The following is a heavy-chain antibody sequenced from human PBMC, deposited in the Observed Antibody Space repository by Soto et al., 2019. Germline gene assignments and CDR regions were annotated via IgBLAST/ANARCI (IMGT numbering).Heavy chain of an antibody. V-gene: IGHV3-53*01. Sequence: GGSLRLSCAASGFTVSSNYMSWVRQAPGKGLEWVSVIYSGGSTYYADSVKGRFTISRDNSKNTLYLQMNSLRAEDTAVYYCARVPSIAARRDYYYYGMDVWGQGTTVTVSS. CDR3: ARVPSIAARRDYYYYGMDV. CDR2: IYSGGST. CDR1: GFTVSSNY. J-gene: IGHJ6*02. D-gene: IGHD6-6*01.